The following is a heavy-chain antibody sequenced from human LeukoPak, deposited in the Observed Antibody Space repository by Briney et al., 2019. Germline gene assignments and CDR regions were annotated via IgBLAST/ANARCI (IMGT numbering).Heavy chain of an antibody. CDR3: ARVSVSFNMPFDY. D-gene: IGHD2-2*01. CDR1: RFTVSSNY. V-gene: IGHV3-66*01. J-gene: IGHJ4*02. CDR2: IYASGGT. Sequence: GGSLRLPCAASRFTVSSNYMSWVRQAPGKGLEWVSVIYASGGTYYADSVKGRFTISRDNSKEALYLQMNSLRAEDTAVYYCARVSVSFNMPFDYWGQGTLVTVSS.